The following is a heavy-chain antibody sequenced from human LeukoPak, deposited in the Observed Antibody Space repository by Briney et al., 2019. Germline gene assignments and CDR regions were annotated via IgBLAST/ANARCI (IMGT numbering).Heavy chain of an antibody. CDR1: GFTFSSYG. CDR3: ARDHLAYCGGDCPISDY. V-gene: IGHV3-33*01. Sequence: GGSLRLSCAASGFTFSSYGVHWVRQAPGKGLEWVAVIWYDGSNKYYADSVKGRFTISRDNSKNTLYLQMNSLRAEDTAVYYCARDHLAYCGGDCPISDYWGQGTLVTVSS. D-gene: IGHD2-21*02. CDR2: IWYDGSNK. J-gene: IGHJ4*02.